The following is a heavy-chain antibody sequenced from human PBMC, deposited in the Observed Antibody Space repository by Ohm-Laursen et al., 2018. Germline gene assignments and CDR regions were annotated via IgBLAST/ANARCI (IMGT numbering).Heavy chain of an antibody. V-gene: IGHV3-23*01. Sequence: SLRLSCAASGFTFSSCAMTWVRQAPGKGLEWVSAISSSGGTTYYVDSVKGRFTVSRDNSHNTLYLQMKSLRADDTAVYYCAKAEAFTFDYWGQGTLVTVSS. CDR1: GFTFSSCA. J-gene: IGHJ4*02. CDR2: ISSSGGTT. CDR3: AKAEAFTFDY.